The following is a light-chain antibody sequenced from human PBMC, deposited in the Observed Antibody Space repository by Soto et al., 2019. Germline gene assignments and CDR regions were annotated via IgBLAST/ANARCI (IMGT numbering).Light chain of an antibody. CDR3: QQYNNYSWT. CDR2: KAS. Sequence: DIQMTQSPSTLSASVGDRVAITCRASQSISIWLAWYQQKPGKAPKLLIYKASSLESGVPSRFSGSGSGTGFTLTISSLQPDDFATYYCQQYNNYSWTFDQGTKVEIK. V-gene: IGKV1-5*03. J-gene: IGKJ1*01. CDR1: QSISIW.